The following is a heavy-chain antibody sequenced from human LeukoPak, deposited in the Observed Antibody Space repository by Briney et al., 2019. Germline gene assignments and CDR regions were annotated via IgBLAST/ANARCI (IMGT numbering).Heavy chain of an antibody. D-gene: IGHD6-13*01. CDR3: VRERLGSSCPSFAY. J-gene: IGHJ4*02. CDR2: INPNGGST. Sequence: ASVKVSCKASGYSFTSYYMHWVRQAPGQGPEWMGTINPNGGSTSYAQKFQGRVTITTDMSTSAVYMELSSLRSEDTGVYYCVRERLGSSCPSFAYGGQGTLVTASS. CDR1: GYSFTSYY. V-gene: IGHV1-46*01.